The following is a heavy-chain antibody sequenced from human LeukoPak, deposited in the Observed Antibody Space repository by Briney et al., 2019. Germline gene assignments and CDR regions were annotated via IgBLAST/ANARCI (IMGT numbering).Heavy chain of an antibody. J-gene: IGHJ5*02. CDR3: ARDPQFRKWFDP. CDR2: ISSSSSYI. CDR1: GFTFSSYS. V-gene: IGHV3-21*01. Sequence: GGSLRLSCAASGFTFSSYSMNWVRQAPGKGLEWVSSISSSSSYIYYADSVKGRFTISRDNAKNSLYLQMNSLRAEDTAVYYCARDPQFRKWFDPGGQGTLVTVSS.